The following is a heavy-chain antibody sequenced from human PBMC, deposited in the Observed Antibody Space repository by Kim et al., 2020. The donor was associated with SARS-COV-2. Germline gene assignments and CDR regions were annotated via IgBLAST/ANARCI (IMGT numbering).Heavy chain of an antibody. D-gene: IGHD6-13*01. CDR2: ISYDGSNK. V-gene: IGHV3-30*18. CDR3: AKDNIAAAHYYYYGMDV. J-gene: IGHJ6*02. Sequence: GGSLRLSCAASGFTFSSYGMHWVRQAPGKGLEWVAVISYDGSNKYYADSVKGRFTISRENSKNTLYLQMNSLRAEDTAVYYCAKDNIAAAHYYYYGMDVWGQGTTVTVSS. CDR1: GFTFSSYG.